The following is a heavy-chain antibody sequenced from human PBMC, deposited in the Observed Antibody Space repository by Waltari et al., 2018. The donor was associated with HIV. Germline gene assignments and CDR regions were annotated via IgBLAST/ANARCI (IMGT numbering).Heavy chain of an antibody. J-gene: IGHJ4*02. V-gene: IGHV1-3*01. CDR3: ASEQYSSDWYDNS. CDR2: INAGNGNT. Sequence: QVQLVQSGAEVKKPGASVKVSCKASGHTFTRYDLHGVRQAPGQRLEWMGWINAGNGNTEYSQQFKGRVTITRDTSASTAYMELSSLRSEDTAVYYCASEQYSSDWYDNSWGQGTLVTVSS. D-gene: IGHD6-19*01. CDR1: GHTFTRYD.